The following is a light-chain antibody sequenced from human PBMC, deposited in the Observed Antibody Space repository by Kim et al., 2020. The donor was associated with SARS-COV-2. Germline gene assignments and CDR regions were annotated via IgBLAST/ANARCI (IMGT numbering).Light chain of an antibody. V-gene: IGKV1-5*03. CDR3: QQYDKAPYS. CDR2: KTS. J-gene: IGKJ2*03. CDR1: KSISSW. Sequence: EIQLTQSPSALSASIGDRVTISCRANKSISSWLAWYQQKPGKAPKLLIYKTSYLESGVPSGFSGSGSGTEFTLTIASLQPDDFATYYCQQYDKAPYSFGQGTKVDIK.